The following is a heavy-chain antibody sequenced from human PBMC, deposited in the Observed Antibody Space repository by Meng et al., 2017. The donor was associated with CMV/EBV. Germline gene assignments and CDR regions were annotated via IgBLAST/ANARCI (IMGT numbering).Heavy chain of an antibody. CDR2: ISSSGSTI. CDR3: ARVNVVVPAAISFDY. Sequence: GESLKISCAASGFTFSDYYMSWIRQAPGKGLEWVSYISSSGSTIYYADSVKGRFTISRDNAKNSLYLQMNSLRAEDTAVYYCARVNVVVPAAISFDYWGQGTLVTVSS. V-gene: IGHV3-11*01. J-gene: IGHJ4*02. D-gene: IGHD2-2*02. CDR1: GFTFSDYY.